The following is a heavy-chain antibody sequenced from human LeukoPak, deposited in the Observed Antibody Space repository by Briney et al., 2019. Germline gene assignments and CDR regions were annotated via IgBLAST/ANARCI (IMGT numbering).Heavy chain of an antibody. CDR1: GFKFSDHY. Sequence: GGSQRLSCAASGFKFSDHYIDWVRQAPGKGLEWVGRSRNKASSYTTEYAASVEGRFTISRDVSESSLYLQMNSLRTEDTAVYYCAPRGIAVPGPFDYWGQGTLVTVSS. V-gene: IGHV3-72*01. D-gene: IGHD6-19*01. CDR3: APRGIAVPGPFDY. J-gene: IGHJ4*02. CDR2: SRNKASSYTT.